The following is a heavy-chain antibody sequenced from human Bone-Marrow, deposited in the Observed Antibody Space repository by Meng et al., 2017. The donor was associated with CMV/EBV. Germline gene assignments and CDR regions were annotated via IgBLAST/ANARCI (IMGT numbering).Heavy chain of an antibody. J-gene: IGHJ4*02. CDR2: ISSSGNT. V-gene: IGHV4-59*01. CDR3: ARGGGVWYDFWSGYYEYYFDY. D-gene: IGHD3-3*01. Sequence: ESLKISCAASGFKFSDFEMNWVRQAPVKGLEWISYISSSGNTNYNPSLKSRVTISVDTSKNQFSLKLSSVTAADTAVYYCARGGGVWYDFWSGYYEYYFDYWGQGTLVTVSS. CDR1: GFKFSDFE.